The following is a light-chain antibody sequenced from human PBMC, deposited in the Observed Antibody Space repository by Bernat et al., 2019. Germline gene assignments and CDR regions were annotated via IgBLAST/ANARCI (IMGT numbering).Light chain of an antibody. CDR3: QVWDSSSDHVV. CDR1: NIDNKS. J-gene: IGLJ2*01. CDR2: YDS. V-gene: IGLV3-21*04. Sequence: SYVLTQPPSVSVAPGKTARITCGGNNIDNKSVHWYQQKPGQAPGMVIYYDSDRPSGITERFSGSNSGNTATLTISRVEDGDEADYYCQVWDSSSDHVVFGGGTKLTVL.